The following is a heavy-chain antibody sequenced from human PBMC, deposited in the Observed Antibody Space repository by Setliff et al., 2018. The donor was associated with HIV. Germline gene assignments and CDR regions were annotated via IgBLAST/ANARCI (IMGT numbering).Heavy chain of an antibody. CDR3: ARGGAIGVSVGAT. Sequence: LSLSCAASGFTFTRDAMTWVRQAPGKGLEWVSSIGGGGSPTYYADSVKGRFTMSRDNAKNSLSLQMNSLRAEDTAVYYCARGGAIGVSVGATWGQGTLVTVSS. CDR2: IGGGGSPT. D-gene: IGHD2-15*01. CDR1: GFTFTRDA. J-gene: IGHJ5*02. V-gene: IGHV3-23*01.